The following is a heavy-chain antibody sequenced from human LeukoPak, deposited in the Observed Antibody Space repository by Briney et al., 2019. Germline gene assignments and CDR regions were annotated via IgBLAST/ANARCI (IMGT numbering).Heavy chain of an antibody. CDR2: IYYSGST. CDR3: ARGNRWLN. Sequence: SETLSLTCTVAGGSIRSSSYYWGWIRQPPGKGLEWIGSIYYSGSTNYNPSLKSRVTISVDTSKNQFSLKLSSVTAADTAVYYCARGNRWLNWGQGTLVTVSS. D-gene: IGHD5-18*01. J-gene: IGHJ4*02. CDR1: GGSIRSSSYY. V-gene: IGHV4-39*07.